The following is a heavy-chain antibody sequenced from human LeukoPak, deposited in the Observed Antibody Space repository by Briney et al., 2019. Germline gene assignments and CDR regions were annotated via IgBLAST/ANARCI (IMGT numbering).Heavy chain of an antibody. CDR2: ISSSSSYI. D-gene: IGHD2-2*01. Sequence: GGSLRLSCAASGFTFSSYSMNWVRQAPGKGLEWVSSISSSSSYIYYADSVKGRFTISRDNAKNSLYLQMNSLRAEDTAVYYCARRVPAEGAGAFDIWGQGTMVTVSS. CDR1: GFTFSSYS. J-gene: IGHJ3*02. V-gene: IGHV3-21*01. CDR3: ARRVPAEGAGAFDI.